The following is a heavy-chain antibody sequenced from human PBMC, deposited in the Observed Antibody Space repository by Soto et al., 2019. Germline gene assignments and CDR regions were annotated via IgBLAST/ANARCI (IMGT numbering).Heavy chain of an antibody. CDR3: AKDLRVAGTFDV. CDR1: GFTFSSYG. D-gene: IGHD6-19*01. J-gene: IGHJ3*01. Sequence: HPGGSLRLSCAASGFTFSSYGMHWVRQAPGKGLEWVAVVSYDGSNKYYADSVKGRFTISRDNSKNTLYLQMNSLRAEDTAVYYCAKDLRVAGTFDVWGQGTMVTVSS. CDR2: VSYDGSNK. V-gene: IGHV3-30*18.